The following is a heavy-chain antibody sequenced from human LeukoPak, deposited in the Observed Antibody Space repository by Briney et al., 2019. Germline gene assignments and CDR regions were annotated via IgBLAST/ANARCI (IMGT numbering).Heavy chain of an antibody. CDR1: GFTFSSYS. Sequence: PGGSLRLSCAASGFTFSSYSMNWVRQAPGKGLEWVSSISSSSSHIYYADSVKGRFTISRDNAKNSLYLQMNSLRAEDTAVYYCARGSLDAFDIWGQGTMVTVSS. V-gene: IGHV3-21*01. J-gene: IGHJ3*02. CDR2: ISSSSSHI. CDR3: ARGSLDAFDI. D-gene: IGHD3-10*01.